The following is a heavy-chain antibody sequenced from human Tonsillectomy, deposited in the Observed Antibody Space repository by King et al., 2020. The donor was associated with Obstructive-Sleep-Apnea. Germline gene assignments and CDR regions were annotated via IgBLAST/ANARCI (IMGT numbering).Heavy chain of an antibody. CDR2: IYYSGAT. Sequence: VQLQESGPGLVKPSETLSFTCTGSGGSISSYYWSWIRQPPGKGLEWIGYIYYSGATNYNPSLKSRVTISVDTSTNQFSLKLSFVTAADTAVYYCARDRLGLPIDYWGQGTLVTVSS. J-gene: IGHJ4*02. CDR3: ARDRLGLPIDY. CDR1: GGSISSYY. D-gene: IGHD3-22*01. V-gene: IGHV4-59*01.